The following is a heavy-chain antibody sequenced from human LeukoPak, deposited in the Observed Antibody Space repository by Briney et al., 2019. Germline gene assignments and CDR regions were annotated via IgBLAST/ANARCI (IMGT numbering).Heavy chain of an antibody. CDR3: AKDLGPQ. V-gene: IGHV3-23*01. J-gene: IGHJ4*02. Sequence: GRSLRLSCAASGFTFSSYSMNWVRQAPGKGLEWVSSISGSGGSPYYADSVKGRFTVSGDTSKNTLYLQMNSLRAEDTAVYYCAKDLGPQWGQGTLVTVSS. D-gene: IGHD7-27*01. CDR1: GFTFSSYS. CDR2: ISGSGGSP.